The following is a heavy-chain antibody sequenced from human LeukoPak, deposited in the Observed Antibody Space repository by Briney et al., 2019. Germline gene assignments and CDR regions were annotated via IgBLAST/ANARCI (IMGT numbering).Heavy chain of an antibody. J-gene: IGHJ4*02. V-gene: IGHV4-59*01. CDR1: GGSISSYY. Sequence: SETLSLTCTVSGGSISSYYWSWIRQPPGKGLEWIGYIYYSGSTNYNPSLKSRVTISLDTSKNQFSLKLSSVTAADTAVYYCARSMGDRAGLLLYYFDYWGQGTLVTVSS. CDR2: IYYSGST. CDR3: ARSMGDRAGLLLYYFDY. D-gene: IGHD2-21*02.